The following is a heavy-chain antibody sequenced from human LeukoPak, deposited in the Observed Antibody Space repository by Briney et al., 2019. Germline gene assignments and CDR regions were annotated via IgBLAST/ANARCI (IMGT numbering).Heavy chain of an antibody. Sequence: GGSLRLSCAASGFSFSSYSMNWVRQAPGKGLEWVSSISSSSSDIYYTDSVKGRFTTSRDNAKNSLYLQMNSLRAEDTAVYYCARDGYYYNGMDVWGQGTTVTVSS. V-gene: IGHV3-21*01. J-gene: IGHJ6*02. CDR1: GFSFSSYS. CDR2: ISSSSSDI. CDR3: ARDGYYYNGMDV.